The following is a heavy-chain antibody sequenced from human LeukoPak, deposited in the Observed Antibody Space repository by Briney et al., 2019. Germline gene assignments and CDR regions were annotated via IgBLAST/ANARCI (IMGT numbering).Heavy chain of an antibody. J-gene: IGHJ4*02. CDR2: ISGSGGST. D-gene: IGHD6-13*01. CDR1: GFTFSSYG. CDR3: ARDLQDSSSWFRYFEY. Sequence: GGSLRLSCAASGFTFSSYGMSWVRQAPGKGLEWVSAISGSGGSTYYADSVKGRFTISRDNSKNTLYLQMNSLRAEDTAMYYCARDLQDSSSWFRYFEYWGQGTLVTVSS. V-gene: IGHV3-23*01.